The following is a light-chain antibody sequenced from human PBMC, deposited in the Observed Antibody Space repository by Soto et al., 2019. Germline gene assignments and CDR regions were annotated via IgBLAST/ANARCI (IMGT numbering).Light chain of an antibody. CDR3: QQRSNWPPYT. CDR2: DAS. J-gene: IGKJ2*01. Sequence: ESVLTQSPATLSLSPGERATLSCRASQSVSSYLAWYQQKPGQAPRLLIYDASNRATGIPARFSGSGSGTDFALTISSLEPEDLGVYYCQQRSNWPPYTFGQGTKLEIK. CDR1: QSVSSY. V-gene: IGKV3-11*01.